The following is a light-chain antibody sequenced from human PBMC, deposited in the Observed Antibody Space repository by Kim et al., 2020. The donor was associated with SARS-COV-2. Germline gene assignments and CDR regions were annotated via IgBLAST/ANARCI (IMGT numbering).Light chain of an antibody. J-gene: IGLJ2*01. CDR2: QDT. CDR1: ELGDKY. V-gene: IGLV3-1*01. CDR3: LAWDSSTTGV. Sequence: SYELTQPPSVSVSPGQTASITCSGDELGDKYASWYQHKPGQSPVLVIYQDTKRPSGIPERFSGSNSGNTATLTISGTQAMDEADYYCLAWDSSTTGVFGGGTQLTVL.